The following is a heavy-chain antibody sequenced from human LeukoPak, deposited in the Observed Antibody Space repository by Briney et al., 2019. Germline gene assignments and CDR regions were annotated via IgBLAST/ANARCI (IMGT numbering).Heavy chain of an antibody. J-gene: IGHJ4*02. V-gene: IGHV4-59*11. CDR1: GGSMSSHY. Sequence: SETLSLTCTVSGGSMSSHYWSWVRQPPGKALEWIGYISHGGQTLSNPPISSRATLSVDTSNNQFSLKQTSVTAADTAVYFCARDTYYTSGTYYIDYFDSWGQGALVTVSS. CDR2: ISHGGQT. CDR3: ARDTYYTSGTYYIDYFDS. D-gene: IGHD3-10*01.